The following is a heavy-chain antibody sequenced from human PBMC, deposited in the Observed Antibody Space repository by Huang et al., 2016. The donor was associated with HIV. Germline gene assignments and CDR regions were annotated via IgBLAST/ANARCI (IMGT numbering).Heavy chain of an antibody. CDR3: AKGRRAFDV. V-gene: IGHV5-51*03. CDR2: NYPFESKS. CDR1: GYSFSIYW. Sequence: EVQLVQSGAEVKKPGESLKISCTGSGYSFSIYWIAWVRQMPGKGLEWMGINYPFESKSTYSPSVEGHVSISVDKSINTVYLHWSRLKASDTAIYYCAKGRRAFDVWGQGTWVTVSS. J-gene: IGHJ3*01.